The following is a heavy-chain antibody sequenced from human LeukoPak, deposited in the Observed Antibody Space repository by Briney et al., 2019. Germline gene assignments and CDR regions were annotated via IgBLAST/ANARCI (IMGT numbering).Heavy chain of an antibody. CDR1: GFTFSSHW. Sequence: GSPRLSCAASGFTFSSHWMHWVRQAPGKGLVWVSRIHRDGSSPSYADSVKGRFTISRDNAKNTLYLQMNSLRAEDTAVYFCARGGDGDLDYWGQGTLVTVSS. V-gene: IGHV3-74*01. J-gene: IGHJ4*02. CDR3: ARGGDGDLDY. CDR2: IHRDGSSP.